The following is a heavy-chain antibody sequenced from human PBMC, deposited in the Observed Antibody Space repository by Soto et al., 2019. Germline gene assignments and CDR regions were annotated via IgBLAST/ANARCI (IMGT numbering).Heavy chain of an antibody. V-gene: IGHV4-4*07. Sequence: SETLSLTCTVSGGSISRYYWSWIRQPDGKGLEWIGRIYTSGSTNYNPSLKSRVTMSVDTSKHQSSLKLSSVTAADTAVYYCARESYIVVVPAAIPNCTNGVCYFDYWGQGTLVTVSS. D-gene: IGHD2-2*02. J-gene: IGHJ4*02. CDR2: IYTSGST. CDR1: GGSISRYY. CDR3: ARESYIVVVPAAIPNCTNGVCYFDY.